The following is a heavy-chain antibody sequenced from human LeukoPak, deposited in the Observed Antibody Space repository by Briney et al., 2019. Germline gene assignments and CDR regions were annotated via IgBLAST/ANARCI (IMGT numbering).Heavy chain of an antibody. CDR1: GGTFSSYA. CDR2: IIPILGTA. V-gene: IGHV1-69*05. Sequence: SVKVSCKDSGGTFSSYAISWVRQAPGQGLEWMVGIIPILGTANYAQKFQGRVTITTDEATSTAYMEMSSLRSEDTAVYYCASPHSYEYYFDYWGQGTLVTVSS. CDR3: ASPHSYEYYFDY. J-gene: IGHJ4*02. D-gene: IGHD5-12*01.